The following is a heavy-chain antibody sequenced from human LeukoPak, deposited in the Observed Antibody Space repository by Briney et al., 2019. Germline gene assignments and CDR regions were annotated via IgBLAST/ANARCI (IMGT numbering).Heavy chain of an antibody. CDR3: ARDYVYAFDY. CDR1: GFSFSSYS. J-gene: IGHJ4*02. V-gene: IGHV3-48*01. D-gene: IGHD2/OR15-2a*01. Sequence: GGSLRLSCAASGFSFSSYSMNWVCQAPGKGLEWVSYISGSGNAKHYTDSVKGRFTISRDNAKNALYLQMNSLRVEDTAVYFCARDYVYAFDYWGQGTLVTVSS. CDR2: ISGSGNAK.